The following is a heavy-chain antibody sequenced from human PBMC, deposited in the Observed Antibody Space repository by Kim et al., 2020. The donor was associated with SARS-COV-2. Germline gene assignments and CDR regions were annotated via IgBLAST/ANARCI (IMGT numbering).Heavy chain of an antibody. CDR1: GFTFSSYG. Sequence: GGSLRLSCAASGFTFSSYGMHWVRQAPGKGLEWVAVISYDGSNKYYADSVKGRFTISRDNSKNTLYLQMNSLRAEDTAVYYCAKDLGYCSSTSCYTWRRVDYYYGMDVWGQGTTVTVSS. CDR3: AKDLGYCSSTSCYTWRRVDYYYGMDV. J-gene: IGHJ6*02. CDR2: ISYDGSNK. V-gene: IGHV3-30*18. D-gene: IGHD2-2*02.